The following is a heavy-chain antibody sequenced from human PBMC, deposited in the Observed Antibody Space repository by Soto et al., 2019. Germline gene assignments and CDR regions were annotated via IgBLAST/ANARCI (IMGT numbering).Heavy chain of an antibody. D-gene: IGHD4-17*01. Sequence: PSETLSLTCTVSGDSMTKNYRSWSMTNYYYWSWIRQTPGKGLEWIGYVESSGTTNYNPSLKSRVTVSVDLSKNQFSLRLSSVTTADTALYYCARSTAVPNTLRSRYFFDYWGQGTLVTVSS. CDR2: VESSGTT. CDR1: GDSMTKNYRSWSMTNYYY. CDR3: ARSTAVPNTLRSRYFFDY. J-gene: IGHJ4*02. V-gene: IGHV4-61*08.